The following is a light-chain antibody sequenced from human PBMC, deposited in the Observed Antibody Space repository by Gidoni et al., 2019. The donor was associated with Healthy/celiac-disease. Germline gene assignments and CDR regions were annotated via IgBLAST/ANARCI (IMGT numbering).Light chain of an antibody. V-gene: IGKV3-11*01. CDR2: GAS. CDR1: QSLGTF. Sequence: ESVLTQSPATLSLSPGERATLSCRASQSLGTFLVWYQHKPGQAPRLLIYGASNRSTGVPARFSGAGSGTDFTLTIASLEPEDFAIYYCQQRGRWPLTFGGGTRVEI. CDR3: QQRGRWPLT. J-gene: IGKJ4*01.